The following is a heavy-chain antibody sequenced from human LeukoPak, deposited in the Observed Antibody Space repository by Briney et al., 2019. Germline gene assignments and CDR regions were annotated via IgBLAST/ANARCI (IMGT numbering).Heavy chain of an antibody. CDR1: GGSISSSSYY. J-gene: IGHJ4*02. CDR3: ARVTYNYGDY. D-gene: IGHD1-1*01. CDR2: IYYSGST. V-gene: IGHV4-39*07. Sequence: SETLSLTCTVSGGSISSSSYYWGWIRQPPGKGLEWIGSIYYSGSTYYNPSLKSRVTISVDTSKNQFSLKLSSVTAADTAVYYCARVTYNYGDYWGQGTLVTVSS.